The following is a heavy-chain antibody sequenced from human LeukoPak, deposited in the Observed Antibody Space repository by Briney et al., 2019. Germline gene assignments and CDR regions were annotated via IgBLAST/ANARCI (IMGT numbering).Heavy chain of an antibody. CDR3: ARDLGAYYDSSGYWGWPDD. V-gene: IGHV3-30*03. Sequence: PGRSLRLSCAASGFTFSSYGMHWVRQAPGKGLEWVAVMSYDGSNKYYADSVKGRFTISRDNSKNTLYLQMNSLRAEDTAVYYCARDLGAYYDSSGYWGWPDDWGQGTLVTVSS. D-gene: IGHD3-22*01. CDR2: MSYDGSNK. CDR1: GFTFSSYG. J-gene: IGHJ4*02.